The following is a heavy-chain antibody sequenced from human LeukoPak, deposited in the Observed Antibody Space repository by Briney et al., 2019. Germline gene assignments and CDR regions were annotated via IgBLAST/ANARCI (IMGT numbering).Heavy chain of an antibody. Sequence: PSETLSLTCTVSGGSISSYYWSWIRQPAGKGLEWIGRIYTSGSTNYNPSLKSRVTMSVDTSKNQFSLKLSSVTAADTAVYYCARVRYYYDSSGYPNSYYFDYWGQGTLVTVSS. CDR3: ARVRYYYDSSGYPNSYYFDY. CDR1: GGSISSYY. CDR2: IYTSGST. J-gene: IGHJ4*02. D-gene: IGHD3-22*01. V-gene: IGHV4-4*07.